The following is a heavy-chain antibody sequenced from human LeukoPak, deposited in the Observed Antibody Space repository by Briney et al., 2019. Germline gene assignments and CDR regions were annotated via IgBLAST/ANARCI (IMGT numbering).Heavy chain of an antibody. CDR1: GGSISSSGSY. CDR2: IYTSGST. Sequence: PSETLSLTCTVSGGSISSSGSYWSWIRQPAGKGLEWIGRIYTSGSTDDNPSLKSRVTISVDTSKNQFSLKLSSVTAADTAVYYCARDRGYCTNGVCHPGGNYFDYWGQGTLVTVSS. D-gene: IGHD2-8*01. V-gene: IGHV4-61*02. CDR3: ARDRGYCTNGVCHPGGNYFDY. J-gene: IGHJ4*02.